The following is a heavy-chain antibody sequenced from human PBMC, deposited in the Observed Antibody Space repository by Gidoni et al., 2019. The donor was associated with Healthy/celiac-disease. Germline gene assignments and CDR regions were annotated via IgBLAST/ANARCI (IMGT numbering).Heavy chain of an antibody. CDR3: ARGGDIVVVPAAIEAYGMDV. CDR1: GYTFTGSS. V-gene: IGHV1-2*02. Sequence: QVQLVQSGAEATKPGASVKVSCKASGYTFTGSSMHWVRQTPGQGLEWMGWINPNSGGTNYAQKFQGRVTMTRDTSISTAYMELSRLRSDDTAVYYCARGGDIVVVPAAIEAYGMDVWGQGTTVTVSS. CDR2: INPNSGGT. D-gene: IGHD2-2*02. J-gene: IGHJ6*02.